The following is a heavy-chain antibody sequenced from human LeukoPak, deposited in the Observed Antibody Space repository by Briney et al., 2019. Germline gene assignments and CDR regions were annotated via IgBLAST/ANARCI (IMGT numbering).Heavy chain of an antibody. J-gene: IGHJ6*02. CDR3: AKDLDTAMGGVYYYYYGMDV. V-gene: IGHV3-30*18. CDR2: ISYDGSNK. D-gene: IGHD5-18*01. CDR1: GFTVSSYG. Sequence: GGSLRLSCAASGFTVSSYGMRWVRQAPGKGLEWVAVISYDGSNKYYADSVKGRFTISRDNSKNTLYLQMNSLRAEDTAVYYCAKDLDTAMGGVYYYYYGMDVWGQGTTVTVSS.